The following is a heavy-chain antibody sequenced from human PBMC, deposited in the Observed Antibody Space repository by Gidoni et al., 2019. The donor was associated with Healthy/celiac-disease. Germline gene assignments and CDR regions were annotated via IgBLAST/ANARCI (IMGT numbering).Heavy chain of an antibody. CDR2: IKSEGSST. D-gene: IGHD3-22*01. CDR3: ARDPPYYYDSSGYYPLDY. V-gene: IGHV3-74*01. CDR1: GFTFSSYW. J-gene: IGHJ4*02. Sequence: EVQLVDSGGGLVQPGGSLRLSRAAAGFTFSSYWRHWGRQAPGKGLVGVSRIKSEGSSTSYADSVKGRFTISRDNAKNRLYLQMNRLRAEDTAVYYCARDPPYYYDSSGYYPLDYWGQGTLVTVSS.